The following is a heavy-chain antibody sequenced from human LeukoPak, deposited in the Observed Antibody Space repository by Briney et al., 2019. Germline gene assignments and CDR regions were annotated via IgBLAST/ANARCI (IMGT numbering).Heavy chain of an antibody. J-gene: IGHJ4*02. CDR1: GGSISSNSYH. V-gene: IGHV4-39*01. CDR2: IYSTGT. D-gene: IGHD3-10*01. CDR3: ARRGGSGRSFDY. Sequence: SETLSLTGTVSGGSISSNSYHWGWIRQPPGKGLEWIGNIYSTGTSYNSPLKSRVAIYVDTSNNQFSLKMNSVTGADTAVYYCARRGGSGRSFDYWGQGTLVTVSS.